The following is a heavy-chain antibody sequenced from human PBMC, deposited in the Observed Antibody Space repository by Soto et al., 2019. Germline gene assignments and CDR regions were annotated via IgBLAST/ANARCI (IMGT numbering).Heavy chain of an antibody. CDR3: ARVTGSGRHQRYCSGGSCYSDWFDP. J-gene: IGHJ5*02. CDR1: GGTFSSYA. V-gene: IGHV1-69*13. CDR2: IIPIFGTA. D-gene: IGHD2-15*01. Sequence: SVKVSCKASGGTFSSYAISWVRQAPGQGLEWMGGIIPIFGTANYAQKFQGRVTITADESTSTAYMELSSLRSEDTPVYYCARVTGSGRHQRYCSGGSCYSDWFDPWGQGTLVTVSS.